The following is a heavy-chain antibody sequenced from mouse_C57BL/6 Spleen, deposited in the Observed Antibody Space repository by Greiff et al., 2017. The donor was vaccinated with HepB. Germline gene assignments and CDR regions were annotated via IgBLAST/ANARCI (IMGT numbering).Heavy chain of an antibody. D-gene: IGHD4-1*01. CDR2: ISSGSSTI. CDR3: ARMGYDYNARDY. Sequence: EVMLVESGGGLVKPGGSLKLSCVASGFTFSDYGMHWVRQAPEKGLEWVAYISSGSSTIYYADTVKGRFTISRDNVKNTLFLQMTSLRSEDTAMYYSARMGYDYNARDYRGQGTSVTVTS. J-gene: IGHJ4*01. V-gene: IGHV5-17*01. CDR1: GFTFSDYG.